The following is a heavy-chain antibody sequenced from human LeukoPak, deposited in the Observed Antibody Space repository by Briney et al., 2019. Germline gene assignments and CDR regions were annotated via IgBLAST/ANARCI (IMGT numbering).Heavy chain of an antibody. V-gene: IGHV3-72*01. CDR3: TILYGGEAYNWFDP. CDR2: IKNKANSYTT. J-gene: IGHJ5*02. Sequence: PGGSLRLSCAASGFTFSNYYMDWVRQAPGKGLDWGGRIKNKANSYTTQYAASVKGRFTISRDDSQNSLYLQMDSLKTEDTAVYYCTILYGGEAYNWFDPWGQGTLVTVSS. D-gene: IGHD2-21*01. CDR1: GFTFSNYY.